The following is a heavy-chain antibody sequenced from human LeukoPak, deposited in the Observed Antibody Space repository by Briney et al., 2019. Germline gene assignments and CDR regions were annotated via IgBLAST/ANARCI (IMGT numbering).Heavy chain of an antibody. Sequence: GGSLRLSCAASGFTFSSYSMNWVRQAPGKGLEWVSSIGSSSSYIYYADSVEGRFTISRDNAKNSLYLQMNSLRADDTAVYYCARDFQIWGQGAMVTVSS. CDR3: ARDFQI. J-gene: IGHJ3*02. V-gene: IGHV3-21*01. CDR1: GFTFSSYS. CDR2: IGSSSSYI.